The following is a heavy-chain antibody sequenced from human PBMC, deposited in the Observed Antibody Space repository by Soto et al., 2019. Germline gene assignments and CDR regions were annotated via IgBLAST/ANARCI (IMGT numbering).Heavy chain of an antibody. Sequence: QVQLQQWGAGLLKPSETLSLTCAVYGGSFSGYYWSWIRQPPGKGLEWIGEINHSGSTNYNPSLKRRVTISVDTSKNQFSLKLSSVTAADTAVYYCAKTRITMVRGVAAHYFDYWGQGTLVTVSS. CDR2: INHSGST. CDR3: AKTRITMVRGVAAHYFDY. J-gene: IGHJ4*02. V-gene: IGHV4-34*01. D-gene: IGHD3-10*01. CDR1: GGSFSGYY.